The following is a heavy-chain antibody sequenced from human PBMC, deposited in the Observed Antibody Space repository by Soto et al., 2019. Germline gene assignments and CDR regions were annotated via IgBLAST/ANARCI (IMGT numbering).Heavy chain of an antibody. CDR2: ISAYNGNT. CDR1: GYTFTSYG. V-gene: IGHV1-18*01. D-gene: IGHD4-17*01. Sequence: QVQLVQSGAEVKKPGASVKVSCKASGYTFTSYGISWVRQAPGQGLEWMGWISAYNGNTNYAQKIQGRVTMTTDASTSTAYMELRSLRSADTAVYYCASYPPEWHTVTTFSPCDYWGQGTLVTVSS. J-gene: IGHJ4*02. CDR3: ASYPPEWHTVTTFSPCDY.